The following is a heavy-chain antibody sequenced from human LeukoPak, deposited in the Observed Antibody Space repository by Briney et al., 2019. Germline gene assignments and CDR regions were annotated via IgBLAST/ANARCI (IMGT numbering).Heavy chain of an antibody. CDR1: GFTFGDYA. CDR2: IRSKAYGGTT. V-gene: IGHV3-49*04. J-gene: IGHJ4*02. Sequence: GGSLRLSCTASGFTFGDYAMSWVRQAPGKGLEWVGSIRSKAYGGTTEYAASVKGRFTISRDDSKSIAYLQMNSLKTEDTAVYYCTRSLYYYDSSGYYAPGYWGQGTLVTVSS. D-gene: IGHD3-22*01. CDR3: TRSLYYYDSSGYYAPGY.